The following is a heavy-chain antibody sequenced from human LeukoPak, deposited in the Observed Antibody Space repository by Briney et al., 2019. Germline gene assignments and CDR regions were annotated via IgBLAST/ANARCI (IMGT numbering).Heavy chain of an antibody. CDR2: IKEDGTEE. Sequence: GGSLRLSCAASGFTFSSSWMTWVRQAPGKGLEWVAHIKEDGTEEYYVDSVKGRFTISRDNAKNSLYLQMNSLRAEDTAVYSCARGWSLDSWGQGTLVTVSS. V-gene: IGHV3-7*02. D-gene: IGHD2-8*01. CDR1: GFTFSSSW. CDR3: ARGWSLDS. J-gene: IGHJ4*02.